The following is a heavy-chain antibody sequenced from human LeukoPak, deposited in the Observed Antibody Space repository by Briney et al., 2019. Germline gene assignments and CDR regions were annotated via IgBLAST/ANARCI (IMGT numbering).Heavy chain of an antibody. Sequence: SETLSLTCTVSGGSISSSSYYWGWIRQPPGKGLEWIVSIYYSGSTYYNPSLKSRVTISVDTSKNQFSLKLSSVTAADTAVYYCARQGGIPGGLDPWGQGTLVTVSS. CDR1: GGSISSSSYY. CDR2: IYYSGST. CDR3: ARQGGIPGGLDP. V-gene: IGHV4-39*01. D-gene: IGHD1-26*01. J-gene: IGHJ5*02.